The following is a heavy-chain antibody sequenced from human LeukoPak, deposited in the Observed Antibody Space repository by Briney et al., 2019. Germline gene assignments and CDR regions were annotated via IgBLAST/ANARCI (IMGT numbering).Heavy chain of an antibody. CDR3: ARAVRGVIILFDY. V-gene: IGHV4-59*01. J-gene: IGHJ4*02. D-gene: IGHD3-10*01. CDR1: GFTFGTYG. Sequence: GTLRLSCAASGFTFGTYGMSWVRQPPGKGLEWIGYIYYSGSTNYNPSLKSRVTISVDTSKNQFSLKLSSVTAADTAVYYCARAVRGVIILFDYWGQGTLVTVSS. CDR2: IYYSGST.